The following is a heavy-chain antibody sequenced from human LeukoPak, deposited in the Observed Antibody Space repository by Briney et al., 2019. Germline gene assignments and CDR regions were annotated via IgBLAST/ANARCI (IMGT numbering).Heavy chain of an antibody. V-gene: IGHV4-31*03. D-gene: IGHD3-22*01. CDR1: GGSISSGGYY. J-gene: IGHJ4*02. CDR2: IYYSGST. CDR3: ARGAPPSYDSSGYYPY. Sequence: SQTLSLTCTVSGGSISSGGYYWSWLRQHPGKGLEWFGYIYYSGSTYYNPSLKSRVTISVDTSKNQFSLKLSSVTAADTAVYYCARGAPPSYDSSGYYPYWGQGTLVTVSS.